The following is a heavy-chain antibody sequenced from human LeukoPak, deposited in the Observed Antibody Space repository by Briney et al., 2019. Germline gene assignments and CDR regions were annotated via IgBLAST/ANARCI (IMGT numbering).Heavy chain of an antibody. V-gene: IGHV4-59*01. D-gene: IGHD2-2*01. CDR1: GGSISSYY. J-gene: IGHJ4*02. Sequence: SETLSLTCTVSGGSISSYYWSWIRQPPGKGLEWIGYIYYSGSTNYYPSLKSRVTISVDTSKNQFSLKLSSVTAADTAVYYCARVSYCSSTSCPHYFDYWGQGTLVTVSS. CDR2: IYYSGST. CDR3: ARVSYCSSTSCPHYFDY.